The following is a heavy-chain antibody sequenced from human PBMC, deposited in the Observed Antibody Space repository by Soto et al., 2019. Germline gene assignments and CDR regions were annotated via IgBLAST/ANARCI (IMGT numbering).Heavy chain of an antibody. CDR1: GYTFTSYD. V-gene: IGHV1-8*01. CDR3: ARGRGFWSGYYGYYYYYGMDV. CDR2: MNPNSGNT. D-gene: IGHD3-3*01. Sequence: ASVKVSCKASGYTFTSYDINWVRQATGQGLEWMGWMNPNSGNTGCAQKFQGRVTMTRNTSISTAYMELSSLRSEDTAVYYCARGRGFWSGYYGYYYYYGMDVWGQGTTVTVSS. J-gene: IGHJ6*02.